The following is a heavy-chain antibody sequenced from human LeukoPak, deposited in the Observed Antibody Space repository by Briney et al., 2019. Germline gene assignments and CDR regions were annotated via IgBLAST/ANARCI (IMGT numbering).Heavy chain of an antibody. J-gene: IGHJ4*02. CDR1: GGTFSSYA. D-gene: IGHD2-15*01. V-gene: IGHV1-69*13. CDR3: ARAGPPPPLVVVAATGEW. CDR2: IIPIFGIA. Sequence: ASVKVSCKASGGTFSSYAISWVRQAPGQGLEWMGGIIPIFGIANYAQKFQGRVTITADESTSTAYMELSSLRSEDTAVYYCARAGPPPPLVVVAATGEWWGQGTLVTASS.